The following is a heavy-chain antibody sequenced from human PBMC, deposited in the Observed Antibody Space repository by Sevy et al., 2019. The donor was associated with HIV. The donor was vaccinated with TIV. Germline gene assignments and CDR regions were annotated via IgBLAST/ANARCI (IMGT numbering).Heavy chain of an antibody. Sequence: SETQSLTCTVSGGSISSSSYYWGWIRQPPGKGLEWIGSIYYSGSTYYNPSLKSRVTISVDTSKNQFSLKLSSVTAADTAVYYCARHTRGRSGSYQTDFDYWGQGTLVTVSS. J-gene: IGHJ4*02. D-gene: IGHD3-10*01. CDR2: IYYSGST. CDR1: GGSISSSSYY. CDR3: ARHTRGRSGSYQTDFDY. V-gene: IGHV4-39*01.